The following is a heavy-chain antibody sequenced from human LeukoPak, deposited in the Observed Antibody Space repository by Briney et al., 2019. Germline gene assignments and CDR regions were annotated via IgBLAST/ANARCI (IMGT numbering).Heavy chain of an antibody. CDR2: INWNGAST. CDR1: GFSFDDLG. CDR3: AREHCYSTMCYLLNAFDM. D-gene: IGHD2-2*01. J-gene: IGHJ3*02. V-gene: IGHV3-20*04. Sequence: GGSLRLSCAASGFSFDDLGMTWVRQVPGKGLEWVAGINWNGASTGYADSVRGRFTISRDNAKNSLYLQMNSLRAEDTALYYCAREHCYSTMCYLLNAFDMWGHGTMVSVS.